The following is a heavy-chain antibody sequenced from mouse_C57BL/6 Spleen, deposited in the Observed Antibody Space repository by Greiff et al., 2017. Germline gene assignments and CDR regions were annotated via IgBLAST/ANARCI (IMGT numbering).Heavy chain of an antibody. Sequence: QVQLKQSGPELVKPGASVKISCKASGYAFSSSWMNWVKQRHGKGLEWIGRIYPGDGDTTYNGKFQGKATLTSYKSSSTAYMQLSSLTYEDSAVSFCSSPFAYWGQGTLVTVSA. CDR3: SSPFAY. CDR1: GYAFSSSW. D-gene: IGHD1-1*01. J-gene: IGHJ3*01. CDR2: IYPGDGDT. V-gene: IGHV1-82*01.